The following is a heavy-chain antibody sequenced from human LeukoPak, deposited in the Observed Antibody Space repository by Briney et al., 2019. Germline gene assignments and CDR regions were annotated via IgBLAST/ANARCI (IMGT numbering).Heavy chain of an antibody. CDR1: GFTFRTYW. D-gene: IGHD1-26*01. V-gene: IGHV3-33*08. CDR2: IWYDGSNK. J-gene: IGHJ3*02. Sequence: PGGSLRLSCAASGFTFRTYWMSWIRQAPGKGLEWVAVIWYDGSNKYYADSVKGRFTISRDNSKNTLYLQMNSLRAEDTAVYYCAREYSGSYSTAFDIWGQGTMVAVSS. CDR3: AREYSGSYSTAFDI.